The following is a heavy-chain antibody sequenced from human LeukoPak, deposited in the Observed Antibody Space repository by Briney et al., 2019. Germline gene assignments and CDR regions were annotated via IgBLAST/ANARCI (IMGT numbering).Heavy chain of an antibody. CDR2: INTNTGNP. V-gene: IGHV7-4-1*02. CDR1: GYTFTSYA. CDR3: ARQEYYDFWSGYSFPGYYYYMDV. Sequence: AAVKVSCKASGYTFTSYAMNWVRQAPGQGLEWMGWINTNTGNPTYAQGFTGRFVFSLDTSVSTAYLQISSLKAEDTAVYYCARQEYYDFWSGYSFPGYYYYMDVWGKGTTVTVSS. D-gene: IGHD3-3*01. J-gene: IGHJ6*03.